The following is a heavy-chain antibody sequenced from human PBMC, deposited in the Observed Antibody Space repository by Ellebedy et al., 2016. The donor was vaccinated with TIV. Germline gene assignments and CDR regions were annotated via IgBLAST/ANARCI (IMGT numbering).Heavy chain of an antibody. CDR1: GFTFSSYA. D-gene: IGHD5-12*01. V-gene: IGHV3-23*01. J-gene: IGHJ6*03. Sequence: GGSLRLSXAASGFTFSSYAMSWVRQAPGKGLEWVSAISGSGGSTYYADSVKGRFTISRDNSKNTLYLQMNSLRAEDTAVYYCAKRAGGYSDYYYYYMDVWGKGTTVTVSS. CDR2: ISGSGGST. CDR3: AKRAGGYSDYYYYYMDV.